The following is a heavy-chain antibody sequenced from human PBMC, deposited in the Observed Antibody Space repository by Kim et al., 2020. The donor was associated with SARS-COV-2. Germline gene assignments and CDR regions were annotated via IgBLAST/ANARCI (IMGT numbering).Heavy chain of an antibody. CDR3: ARDDYGSGSHYPDY. V-gene: IGHV3-33*01. Sequence: GGSLRLSCAASGFTFSSYGMHWVRQAPGKGLEWVAVIWYDGSNKYYADSVKGRFTISRDNSKNTLYLQMNSLRAEDTAVYYCARDDYGSGSHYPDYWGQGTLVTVSS. CDR2: IWYDGSNK. D-gene: IGHD3-10*01. CDR1: GFTFSSYG. J-gene: IGHJ4*02.